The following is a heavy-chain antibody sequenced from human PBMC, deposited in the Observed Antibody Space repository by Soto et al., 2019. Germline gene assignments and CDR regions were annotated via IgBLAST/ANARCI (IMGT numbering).Heavy chain of an antibody. CDR1: GFTFSGFG. J-gene: IGHJ6*02. Sequence: ESGGGVVQPGRSLRLSCAASGFTFSGFGMHWVRQAPGKGLEWVSFISYDGNNKYYVDSVKGRFTISRDNSKNTLYLQMNSLSAEDTAVYYCAKDVSAAGTFWGYYYGMDVWGQGTTVTISS. D-gene: IGHD6-13*01. CDR3: AKDVSAAGTFWGYYYGMDV. V-gene: IGHV3-30*18. CDR2: ISYDGNNK.